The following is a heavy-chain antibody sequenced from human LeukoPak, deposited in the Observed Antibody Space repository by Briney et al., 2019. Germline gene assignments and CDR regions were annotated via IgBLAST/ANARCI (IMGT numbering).Heavy chain of an antibody. CDR1: GFTFSSYS. CDR2: ISSSSSYI. J-gene: IGHJ4*02. Sequence: GGSLRLSCAASGFTFSSYSMNWVRQAPGKGLEWVSSISSSSSYIYYADSVKGRFTNSRDNAKNSLYLQMNSLRAEDTAVYYCARDSGSYQGDFDYWGQGTLVTVSS. D-gene: IGHD1-26*01. V-gene: IGHV3-21*01. CDR3: ARDSGSYQGDFDY.